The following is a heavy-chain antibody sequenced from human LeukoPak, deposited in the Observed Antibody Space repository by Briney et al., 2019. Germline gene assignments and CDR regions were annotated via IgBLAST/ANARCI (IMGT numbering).Heavy chain of an antibody. D-gene: IGHD6-6*01. CDR1: GHTFTGYY. CDR3: ARSLGYSSSSLLLHYFDY. V-gene: IGHV1-2*02. J-gene: IGHJ4*02. Sequence: ASVKASCKASGHTFTGYYMHWVRQAPGQGLEWMGWINPNSGGTNYAQKFQGRVTMTRDTSISTAYMELSRLRSDDTAVYYCARSLGYSSSSLLLHYFDYWGQGTLVTVSS. CDR2: INPNSGGT.